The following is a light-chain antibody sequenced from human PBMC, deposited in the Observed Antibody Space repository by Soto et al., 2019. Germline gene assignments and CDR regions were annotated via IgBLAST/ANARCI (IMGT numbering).Light chain of an antibody. V-gene: IGKV3-15*01. CDR2: GAS. CDR3: QQYNNWPQT. CDR1: QSVRSN. Sequence: EIVLTQSPGTLSLSPGERATLSCRASQSVRSNFLAWYQQKPGQAPRLLIYGASTRATGIPARFSGSGSGTEFTLTISSLQSEDFAVYYCQQYNNWPQTFGQGTKWIS. J-gene: IGKJ1*01.